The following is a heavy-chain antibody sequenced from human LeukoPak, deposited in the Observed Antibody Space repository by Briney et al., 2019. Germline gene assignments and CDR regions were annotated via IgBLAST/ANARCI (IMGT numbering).Heavy chain of an antibody. CDR3: GRGVGGPGKNWFDP. CDR1: GFTFGDYA. CDR2: IRRKAHGGRT. Sequence: GGSLRLSCTASGFTFGDYAMSWVRQAPGQGLEWVGVIRRKAHGGRTEYAASVKGRFIISRNDSTSIAYLQMNSLKTEDTAVYYCGRGVGGPGKNWFDPWGQGTLVTVSS. V-gene: IGHV3-49*04. J-gene: IGHJ5*02. D-gene: IGHD3-10*01.